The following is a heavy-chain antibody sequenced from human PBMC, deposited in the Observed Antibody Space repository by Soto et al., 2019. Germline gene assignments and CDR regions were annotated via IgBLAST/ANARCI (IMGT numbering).Heavy chain of an antibody. CDR2: INDQGGSP. CDR1: GFTFSNYW. J-gene: IGHJ4*02. CDR3: VSGVEGEL. V-gene: IGHV3-74*01. D-gene: IGHD1-26*01. Sequence: EVPLVESGGALVQPGGSLRLSCAASGFTFSNYWMHWVRQAPGKGLVWISRINDQGGSPTYAHSGKGRFTISSDNAKNTQFLQMSSLRAEVTAVDYCVSGVEGELRGQGTLVTVSS.